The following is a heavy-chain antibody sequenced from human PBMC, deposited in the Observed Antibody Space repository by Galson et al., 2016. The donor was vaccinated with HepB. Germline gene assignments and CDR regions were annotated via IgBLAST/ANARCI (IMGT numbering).Heavy chain of an antibody. Sequence: SLRLSCAASGFSFSNYWMSWVRQSPGKGLEWVANIKQDGSENYYVDSVKGRFTISRDNAKNSLYLQMNSLRAEDTAVYYCARDNKWLWSYYFYYSMDVWGQGTTVTVSS. D-gene: IGHD3-22*01. CDR2: IKQDGSEN. J-gene: IGHJ6*02. CDR1: GFSFSNYW. V-gene: IGHV3-7*01. CDR3: ARDNKWLWSYYFYYSMDV.